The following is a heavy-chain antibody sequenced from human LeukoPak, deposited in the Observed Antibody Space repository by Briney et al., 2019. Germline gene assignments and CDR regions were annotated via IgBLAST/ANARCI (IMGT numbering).Heavy chain of an antibody. D-gene: IGHD6-19*01. V-gene: IGHV4-59*01. CDR3: ARGDPRYSSGWYY. J-gene: IGHJ4*02. CDR1: GDSISSYY. CDR2: IYYSGSA. Sequence: SETLSLTCTVSGDSISSYYWSWIRQPPGKGLEWIGYIYYSGSANYNPSLKSRVTISVDTSKNQFSLKLSSVTAADTAVYYCARGDPRYSSGWYYWGQGTLVTVSS.